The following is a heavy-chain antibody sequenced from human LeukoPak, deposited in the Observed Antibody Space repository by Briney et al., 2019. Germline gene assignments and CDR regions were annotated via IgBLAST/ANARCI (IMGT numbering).Heavy chain of an antibody. D-gene: IGHD3-22*01. CDR2: IYTSGST. Sequence: SETLSLTCTVSGGSISSYYWSWIRQPAGKGLEWIGRIYTSGSTNYNPSLKSRVTMSVDTSKNQFSLKLSSVTAADTTVYYCARQTGGYYDSSGYPTPSSFDYWGQGTLVTVSS. CDR3: ARQTGGYYDSSGYPTPSSFDY. V-gene: IGHV4-4*07. J-gene: IGHJ4*02. CDR1: GGSISSYY.